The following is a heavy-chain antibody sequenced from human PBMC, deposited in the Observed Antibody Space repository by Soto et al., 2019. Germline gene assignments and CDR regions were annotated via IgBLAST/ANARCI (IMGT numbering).Heavy chain of an antibody. Sequence: LRLSCAASGFTFSSYGMHWVRQAPGKGLEWVAVIWYDGSNKYYADSVKGRFTISRDNSKNTLYLQMNSLRAEDTAVYYCARLYPQLYYGMDVWGQGTTVTVSS. CDR3: ARLYPQLYYGMDV. CDR1: GFTFSSYG. CDR2: IWYDGSNK. V-gene: IGHV3-33*01. D-gene: IGHD2-2*01. J-gene: IGHJ6*02.